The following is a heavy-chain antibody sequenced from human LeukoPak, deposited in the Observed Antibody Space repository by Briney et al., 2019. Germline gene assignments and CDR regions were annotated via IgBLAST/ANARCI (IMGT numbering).Heavy chain of an antibody. CDR2: IYSTGST. CDR1: GGSIMSYF. D-gene: IGHD6-13*01. CDR3: ARAGYTSTWTFDY. J-gene: IGHJ4*02. V-gene: IGHV4-4*07. Sequence: SETLSLTCSVSGGSIMSYFWSWIRQSAGRGLEQIGRIYSTGSTNYSPSLKSRVSMSVDTSKNQFSLTLRSVTAADTAIYYCARAGYTSTWTFDYWGQGIVVTVSS.